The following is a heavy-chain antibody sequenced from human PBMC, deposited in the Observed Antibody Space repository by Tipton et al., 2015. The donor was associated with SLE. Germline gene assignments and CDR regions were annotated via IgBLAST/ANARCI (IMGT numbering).Heavy chain of an antibody. CDR2: IYYSGST. J-gene: IGHJ1*01. V-gene: IGHV4-59*01. D-gene: IGHD2-15*01. Sequence: LRLSCAASGFTFSSYWMSWVRQAPGKGLEWIGYIYYSGSTNYNPSLKSRVTISVDTSKNQFSLKLSSVTAEDTAVYYCAREVEGIVARLFQHWGQGTLVTVSS. CDR1: GFTFSSYW. CDR3: AREVEGIVARLFQH.